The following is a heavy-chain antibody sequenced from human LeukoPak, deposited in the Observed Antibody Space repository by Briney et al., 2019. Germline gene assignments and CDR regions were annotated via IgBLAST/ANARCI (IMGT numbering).Heavy chain of an antibody. D-gene: IGHD3-9*01. J-gene: IGHJ4*02. CDR1: GGSISSSSYY. V-gene: IGHV4-39*07. CDR2: IYYSGST. CDR3: AREYSDILTGYYLFDS. Sequence: SETLSLTCTVSGGSISSSSYYWGWFRQPPGKGLEWIGSIYYSGSTYYNPSLKSRFTISVDTSKNQFSLKLSSVTAADTAVYYCAREYSDILTGYYLFDSWGQGTLVTVSS.